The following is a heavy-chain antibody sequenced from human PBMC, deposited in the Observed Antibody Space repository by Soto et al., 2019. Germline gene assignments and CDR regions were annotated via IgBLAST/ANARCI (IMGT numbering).Heavy chain of an antibody. D-gene: IGHD3-22*01. CDR1: GYTFTSYY. Sequence: GXSVKVSCKASGYTFTSYYMHWVRQAPGQGLEWMGIINPSGGSTSYAQKFQGRVTMTRDTSTSTVYMELSSLRSEDTAVYYCARSGGNYDSSGYSNFDYWGQGTLVTVSS. CDR2: INPSGGST. CDR3: ARSGGNYDSSGYSNFDY. J-gene: IGHJ4*02. V-gene: IGHV1-46*01.